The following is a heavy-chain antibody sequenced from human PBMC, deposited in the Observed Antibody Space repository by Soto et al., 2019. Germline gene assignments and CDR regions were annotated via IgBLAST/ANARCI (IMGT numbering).Heavy chain of an antibody. CDR1: GFTFTSSA. CDR3: AADPAYYDFWSGYSDFDY. CDR2: IVVGSGNT. D-gene: IGHD3-3*01. Sequence: ASVKVSCKASGFTFTSSAVQWVRQARGQRLEWIGWIVVGSGNTNYAQKFQERVTITRDMSTSTAYMELSSLRSEDTAVYYCAADPAYYDFWSGYSDFDYWGQGTLVTVSS. J-gene: IGHJ4*02. V-gene: IGHV1-58*01.